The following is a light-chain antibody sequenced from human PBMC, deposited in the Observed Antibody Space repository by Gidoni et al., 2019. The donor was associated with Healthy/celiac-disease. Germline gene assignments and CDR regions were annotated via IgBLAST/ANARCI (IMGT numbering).Light chain of an antibody. CDR2: RDS. Sequence: SSELPQPLSVSVALGQTARITCGGNNIGSKNVHWYQQKPGQAPVLVIYRDSNRPSGIPERFSGSNSGNTATLTSSRAQAGDEADYYCQVWDSSTLWVFGGGTKLTVL. CDR3: QVWDSSTLWV. V-gene: IGLV3-9*01. J-gene: IGLJ3*02. CDR1: NIGSKN.